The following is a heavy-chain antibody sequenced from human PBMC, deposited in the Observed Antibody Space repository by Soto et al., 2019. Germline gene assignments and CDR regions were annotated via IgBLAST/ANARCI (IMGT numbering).Heavy chain of an antibody. D-gene: IGHD5-12*01. CDR2: ISYDGSNK. V-gene: IGHV3-30-3*01. CDR3: ARTDPVEMATIGY. J-gene: IGHJ4*02. CDR1: GFTFSSYA. Sequence: PGGSLRLSCAASGFTFSSYAMHWVRQAPGKGLEWVAVISYDGSNKYYADSVKGRFTISRDNSKNTLYLQMNSLRAEDTAVYYCARTDPVEMATIGYWGQGTLVTVSS.